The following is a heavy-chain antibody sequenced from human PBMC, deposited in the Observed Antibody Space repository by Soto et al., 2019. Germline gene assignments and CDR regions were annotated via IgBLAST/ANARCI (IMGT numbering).Heavy chain of an antibody. CDR2: IKTDGSFS. CDR3: ARGFYGVLTALDY. J-gene: IGHJ4*02. CDR1: GFTFSSYY. V-gene: IGHV3-74*01. Sequence: EVQLVESGGGLVQPGGSLRLSCAASGFTFSSYYMHWVRQAPGKGLVWISRIKTDGSFSSYADSVKGRFTISRDNARNTLFLEMNSLSDDDTAVDYCARGFYGVLTALDYWGQGTLVSVSS. D-gene: IGHD4-17*01.